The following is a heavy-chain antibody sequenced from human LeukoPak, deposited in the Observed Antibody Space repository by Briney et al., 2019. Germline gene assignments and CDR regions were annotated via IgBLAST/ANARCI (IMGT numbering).Heavy chain of an antibody. V-gene: IGHV3-74*01. Sequence: GGSLRISCAASGFTFSGYWIHWVRQAPGKGLVWVSYISGDGSGKTYADSVKGRFTIPRDNAKNSLSLQMNSLRDEDTAVYYCARARGATVVSMYFDYWGQGSPVAVSS. J-gene: IGHJ4*02. CDR1: GFTFSGYW. CDR2: ISGDGSGK. D-gene: IGHD4-23*01. CDR3: ARARGATVVSMYFDY.